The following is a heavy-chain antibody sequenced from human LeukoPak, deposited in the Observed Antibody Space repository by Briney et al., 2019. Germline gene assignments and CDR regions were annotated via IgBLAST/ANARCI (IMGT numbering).Heavy chain of an antibody. CDR3: ARSDRSWSLVLGSCYGRDV. Sequence: PSETLSLTCTVSGGSVSSGSYYWSWIRQPPGKGLEWIGTIYYSGSTYYNPSLKSRVTISVDTSKNQFSLQLSSVTAADTAVYYCARSDRSWSLVLGSCYGRDVWGQGTTVTVSS. CDR1: GGSVSSGSYY. V-gene: IGHV4-39*01. D-gene: IGHD6-13*01. J-gene: IGHJ6*02. CDR2: IYYSGST.